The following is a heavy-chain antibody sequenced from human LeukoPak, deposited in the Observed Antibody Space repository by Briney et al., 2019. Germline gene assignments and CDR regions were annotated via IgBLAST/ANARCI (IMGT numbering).Heavy chain of an antibody. CDR1: GGSISSYY. CDR2: IYYSGST. CDR3: ARTRGSTSWKNGMDV. V-gene: IGHV4-59*08. J-gene: IGHJ6*02. D-gene: IGHD2-2*01. Sequence: SETLSLTCTVSGGSISSYYWSWIRQPPGKGLEWIGYIYYSGSTNYNPSLKSRVTISVDTPKNQFSLKLSSVTAADTAVYYCARTRGSTSWKNGMDVWGQGTTVTVSS.